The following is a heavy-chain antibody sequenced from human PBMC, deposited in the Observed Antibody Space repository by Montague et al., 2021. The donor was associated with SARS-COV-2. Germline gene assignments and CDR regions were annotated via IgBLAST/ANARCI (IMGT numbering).Heavy chain of an antibody. CDR2: INHSGST. Sequence: SETLSLTCAVHGGSFSDYYWSWIRQAPGKGLEWIGEINHSGSTNYNPSLKSRVTISVDTSKNQFSLKLSSVTAADTAVYYCARAILKTYYDILTGYYKTPYGMDVWAKGPRSPSP. J-gene: IGHJ6*02. CDR1: GGSFSDYY. CDR3: ARAILKTYYDILTGYYKTPYGMDV. D-gene: IGHD3-9*01. V-gene: IGHV4-34*01.